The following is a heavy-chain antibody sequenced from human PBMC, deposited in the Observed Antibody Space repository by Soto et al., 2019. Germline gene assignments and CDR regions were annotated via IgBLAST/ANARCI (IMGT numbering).Heavy chain of an antibody. Sequence: EVQLLESGGGLVQTGGSLRLSCAASGFTFSSYAMSWVRQAPGKGLEWVSAISGGGGSAYYADSVKGRFTISRDNSKNTLYLQMNSLITDNTAVYYCAKGEGWRATVTDNFDYWGRGTLVTVSS. CDR3: AKGEGWRATVTDNFDY. J-gene: IGHJ4*02. CDR2: ISGGGGSA. D-gene: IGHD4-17*01. V-gene: IGHV3-23*01. CDR1: GFTFSSYA.